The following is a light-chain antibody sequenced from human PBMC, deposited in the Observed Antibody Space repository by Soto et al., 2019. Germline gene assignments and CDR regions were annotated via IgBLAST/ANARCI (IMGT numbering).Light chain of an antibody. CDR3: QQRSNWPSYT. Sequence: IVLTQPPDTLPLSPGERATLSCMASHSVSSYLAWYQQKPGQAPRLLIYDASDRATGIPARFSGSGSATDFTLSISSREPEDLAVYYCQQRSNWPSYTFGQGTKLEIK. V-gene: IGKV3-11*01. CDR2: DAS. CDR1: HSVSSY. J-gene: IGKJ2*01.